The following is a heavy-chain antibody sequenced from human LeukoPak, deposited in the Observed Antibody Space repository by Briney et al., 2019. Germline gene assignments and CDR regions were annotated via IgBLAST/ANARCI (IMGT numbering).Heavy chain of an antibody. V-gene: IGHV3-43*01. J-gene: IGHJ6*03. D-gene: IGHD3/OR15-3a*01. CDR2: ISWDGGST. CDR3: ARAPGLGYYYYMDV. CDR1: GFTFDDYT. Sequence: GGSLRLSCAASGFTFDDYTMHWVRQAPGKGLEWVSLISWDGGSTYYADSVKGRFTISRDNAKNSLYLQMNSLRAEDTALYYCARAPGLGYYYYMDVWGKGTTVTVSS.